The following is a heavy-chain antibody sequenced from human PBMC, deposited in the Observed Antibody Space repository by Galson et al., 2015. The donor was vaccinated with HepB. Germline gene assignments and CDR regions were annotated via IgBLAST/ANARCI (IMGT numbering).Heavy chain of an antibody. Sequence: SLRLSCAASGFTFSSYGMHWVRQAPGKGLEWVATISYDGSNKYYADSVKGRFTISRDNSKNTLYLQMNSLRPEDTAVYYCAKDRWGSLPGFFDYWGQGTLVTVSS. CDR3: AKDRWGSLPGFFDY. J-gene: IGHJ4*02. D-gene: IGHD3-16*01. CDR2: ISYDGSNK. CDR1: GFTFSSYG. V-gene: IGHV3-30*18.